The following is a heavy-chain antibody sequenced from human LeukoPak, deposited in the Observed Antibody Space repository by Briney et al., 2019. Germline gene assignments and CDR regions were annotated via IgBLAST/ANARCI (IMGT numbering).Heavy chain of an antibody. J-gene: IGHJ4*02. CDR2: IKQDGSEK. CDR1: GFTFSSYW. CDR3: ARSPDGEYFDY. D-gene: IGHD5-24*01. Sequence: GGSLRLSCAASGFTFSSYWMCWVRQAPGKGLEWVANIKQDGSEKYYVDSVKGRFTISRDNAKNSLYLQMNSLRAEDTAVYYCARSPDGEYFDYWGQGTLVTVSS. V-gene: IGHV3-7*01.